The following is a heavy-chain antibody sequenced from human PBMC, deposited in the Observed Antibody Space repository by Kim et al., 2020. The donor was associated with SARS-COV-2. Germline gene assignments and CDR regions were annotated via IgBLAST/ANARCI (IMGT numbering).Heavy chain of an antibody. J-gene: IGHJ4*02. Sequence: ASVKVSCKASGYTFTDFFLHWVRQAPGQGLEWMGWINPSNGDTNYAQKFQGRVTMTRDTSITTGNMELSRLTSDDTVLYFCARGGSGLAYWGQGILVTVSS. V-gene: IGHV1-2*02. CDR2: INPSNGDT. CDR3: ARGGSGLAY. CDR1: GYTFTDFF. D-gene: IGHD6-19*01.